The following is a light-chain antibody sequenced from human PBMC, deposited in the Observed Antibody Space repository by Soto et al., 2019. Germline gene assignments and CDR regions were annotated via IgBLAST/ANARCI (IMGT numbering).Light chain of an antibody. J-gene: IGKJ2*01. CDR2: GAS. V-gene: IGKV3-20*01. CDR1: QSVSSSY. CDR3: QQYGSSPPT. Sequence: EIVLTQSPGTLSLSPGERATLSCRASQSVSSSYLAWYQQKPGQAPRLLIYGASSRATSIPERFSGSGSGADSTLTISRLEPEDLAVYYCQQYGSSPPTFGQGTKLEIK.